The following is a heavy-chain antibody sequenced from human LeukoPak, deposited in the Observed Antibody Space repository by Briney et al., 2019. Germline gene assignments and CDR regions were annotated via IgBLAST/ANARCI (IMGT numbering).Heavy chain of an antibody. D-gene: IGHD5-18*01. V-gene: IGHV1-2*02. CDR1: GYTFTGYY. CDR2: INPNSGGT. J-gene: IGHJ4*02. CDR3: ARARWIQLWSPFDY. Sequence: GASVKVSCKASGYTFTGYYMHWVRQAPGQGLEWMGWINPNSGGTNYAQKFQGRVTMTRGTSISTAYMELSRLRSDDTAVYYCARARWIQLWSPFDYWAQEPLVTVPS.